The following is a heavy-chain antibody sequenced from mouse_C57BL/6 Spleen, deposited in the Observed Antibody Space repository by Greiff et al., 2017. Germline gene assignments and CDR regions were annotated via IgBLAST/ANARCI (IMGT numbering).Heavy chain of an antibody. V-gene: IGHV1-26*01. CDR2: INPNNGGT. D-gene: IGHD4-1*01. CDR1: GYTFTDYY. Sequence: VQLQQSGPELVKPGASVKISCKASGYTFTDYYMNWVKQSHGKSLEWIGDINPNNGGTSYNQKFKGKATLTVDKSSSTAYMELRSLTSEDSAVYYCARSLNWDAWYFDVWGTGTTVTVSS. CDR3: ARSLNWDAWYFDV. J-gene: IGHJ1*03.